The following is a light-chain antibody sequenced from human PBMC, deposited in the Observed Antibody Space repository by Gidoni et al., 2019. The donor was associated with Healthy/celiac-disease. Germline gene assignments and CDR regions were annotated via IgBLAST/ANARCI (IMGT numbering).Light chain of an antibody. Sequence: EMVLTKSPATLSLSPGERATLSCRASQSVSSYLAWYQQKPGQAPRLLIYDASNRATGIPARFSGSGSGTDFTLTISSLEPEDFAVYYCQQRSNWAGLTFGGGTKVEIK. J-gene: IGKJ4*01. V-gene: IGKV3-11*01. CDR3: QQRSNWAGLT. CDR2: DAS. CDR1: QSVSSY.